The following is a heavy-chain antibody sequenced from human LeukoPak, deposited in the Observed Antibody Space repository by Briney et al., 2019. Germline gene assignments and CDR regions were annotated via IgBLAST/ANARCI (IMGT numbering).Heavy chain of an antibody. Sequence: PGGSLRLSCAASGFTFSTYWMSWVRQAPGKGLEWVANIKQDGSEKNYVDSVKGRFTISRDNAKKSLYLQMNSLRAEDTAVHYCAREELGYCSSISCPDYYYYYMDVWGKGTTVTVSS. J-gene: IGHJ6*03. V-gene: IGHV3-7*01. CDR2: IKQDGSEK. CDR3: AREELGYCSSISCPDYYYYYMDV. D-gene: IGHD2-2*01. CDR1: GFTFSTYW.